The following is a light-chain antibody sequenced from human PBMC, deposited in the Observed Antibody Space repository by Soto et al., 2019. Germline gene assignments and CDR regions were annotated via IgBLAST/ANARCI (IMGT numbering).Light chain of an antibody. CDR2: RND. CDR3: AAWDDSLSALV. J-gene: IGLJ3*02. V-gene: IGLV1-47*01. Sequence: QLVLTQPPSASGTPGQRVTISCSGSSSNIESNYVYWYQQLPGSAPKLLIYRNDQRPSGVPDRFSGSKSGTSASLAISGLRAEDEAQYYCAAWDDSLSALVFGGGTQVTFL. CDR1: SSNIESNY.